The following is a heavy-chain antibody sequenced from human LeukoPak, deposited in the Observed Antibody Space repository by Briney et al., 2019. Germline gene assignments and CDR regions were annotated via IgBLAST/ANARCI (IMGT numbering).Heavy chain of an antibody. Sequence: SETLSLTCAVSGYSISSGYYWGWIRQPPGKGLEWIGSIYHSGSTYYNPSLKSRVTISVDTSKDQFSLKLSSVTAADTAVYYCARLGLTIFGVVTIFDHWGQGTLVTVSS. D-gene: IGHD3-3*01. V-gene: IGHV4-38-2*01. CDR1: GYSISSGYY. CDR3: ARLGLTIFGVVTIFDH. J-gene: IGHJ4*02. CDR2: IYHSGST.